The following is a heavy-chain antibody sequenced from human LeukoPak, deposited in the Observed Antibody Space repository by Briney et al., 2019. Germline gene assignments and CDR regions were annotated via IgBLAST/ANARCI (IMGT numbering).Heavy chain of an antibody. Sequence: PGGSLSLSCAASGFTFSNYWMSWVRQAPGKGLEWVASLKQGGSETYYVDPVKGRFTISRDNAKNSLYLQLNSLRAEDTAFYYCVFRVVVKPYWGQGTLVTVSS. V-gene: IGHV3-7*01. D-gene: IGHD3-10*01. CDR1: GFTFSNYW. CDR2: LKQGGSET. J-gene: IGHJ4*02. CDR3: VFRVVVKPY.